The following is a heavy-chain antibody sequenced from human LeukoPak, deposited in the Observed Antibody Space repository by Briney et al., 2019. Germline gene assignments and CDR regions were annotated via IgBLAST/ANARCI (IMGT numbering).Heavy chain of an antibody. Sequence: GGSLRFSGAASGFTFSGSAMHWGRQGPGKGWEWVGRIRSKANNYATAYAASVKGRFTISRDDSKNTAYLQMNSLKTEDTAMYYCTRQNYYDGSGYIPYYYGMDVWGQGTTVTVSS. CDR2: IRSKANNYAT. CDR3: TRQNYYDGSGYIPYYYGMDV. V-gene: IGHV3-73*01. CDR1: GFTFSGSA. J-gene: IGHJ6*02. D-gene: IGHD3-22*01.